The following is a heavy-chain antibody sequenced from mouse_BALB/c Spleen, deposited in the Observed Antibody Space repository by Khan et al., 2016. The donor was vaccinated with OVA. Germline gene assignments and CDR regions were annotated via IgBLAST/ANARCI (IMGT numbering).Heavy chain of an antibody. CDR2: IDPENGNT. J-gene: IGHJ3*01. Sequence: VQLQQSGAELVRPGALVKLSCKASGFNIKDYYMYWVKQRPEQGLEWIGWIDPENGNTIYDPKFQGKASITADTSSKTAYLQLSSLTSEDTAVYYCARRGYGNYWFAYWGQGTLVTVSA. V-gene: IGHV14-1*02. CDR3: ARRGYGNYWFAY. CDR1: GFNIKDYY. D-gene: IGHD2-1*01.